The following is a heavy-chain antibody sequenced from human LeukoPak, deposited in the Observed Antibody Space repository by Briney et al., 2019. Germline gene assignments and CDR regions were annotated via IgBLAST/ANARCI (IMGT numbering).Heavy chain of an antibody. Sequence: GGSLRLSCVASGFTFSFYWMAWGRQAPGKGVKGVANIKQDGSEKYYVDSARGRFTISRDNAKNSLYLQMNSLRAEDTAVYYCARDEHQYYSESSGRFDFWGQGVLVTASS. CDR1: GFTFSFYW. J-gene: IGHJ4*02. D-gene: IGHD3-22*01. V-gene: IGHV3-7*04. CDR3: ARDEHQYYSESSGRFDF. CDR2: IKQDGSEK.